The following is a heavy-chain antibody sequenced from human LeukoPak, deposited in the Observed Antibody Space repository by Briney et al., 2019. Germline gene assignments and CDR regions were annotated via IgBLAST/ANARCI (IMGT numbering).Heavy chain of an antibody. D-gene: IGHD6-13*01. V-gene: IGHV4-34*01. CDR2: INHSGST. Sequence: KSSETLSLTCAVYGGSFSDYYWSWIRQPPGKGLEWIGEINHSGSTHYNPSLKSRVTISVDTSKKHFSLQLRSVTAADTAVYYCARKEGGQLVNTRRWFDPWGQGTLVTVSS. CDR1: GGSFSDYY. CDR3: ARKEGGQLVNTRRWFDP. J-gene: IGHJ5*02.